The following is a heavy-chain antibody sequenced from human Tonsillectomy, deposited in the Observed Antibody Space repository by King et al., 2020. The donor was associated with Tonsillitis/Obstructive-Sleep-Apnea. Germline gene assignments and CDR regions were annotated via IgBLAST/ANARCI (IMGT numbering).Heavy chain of an antibody. D-gene: IGHD2-2*01. V-gene: IGHV4-34*01. CDR3: ARENIVVVPAVMGGGFDY. CDR2: VNHSGST. J-gene: IGHJ4*02. CDR1: GVSFSGYY. Sequence: VQLQQWGAGLLKPSEPLSLPCAVYGVSFSGYYWSWLRQPPGKGLEWIGEVNHSGSTNYNPSLKSRVTISLDTSKNQFSLKLTSVTAADTAVYYCARENIVVVPAVMGGGFDYWGQGTLVTVSS.